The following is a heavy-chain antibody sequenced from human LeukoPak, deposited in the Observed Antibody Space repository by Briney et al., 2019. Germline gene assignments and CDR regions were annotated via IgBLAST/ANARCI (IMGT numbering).Heavy chain of an antibody. Sequence: SQTLSLTCTVSGGSISSGDYYWSRIRQPPGKGLEWIGYIYYSGSTYYNPSLKSRVTISVDTSKNQFSLKLSSVTAADTAVYYCARVNSSGWYPAFDIWGQGTMVTVSS. D-gene: IGHD6-19*01. V-gene: IGHV4-30-4*01. CDR2: IYYSGST. CDR3: ARVNSSGWYPAFDI. CDR1: GGSISSGDYY. J-gene: IGHJ3*02.